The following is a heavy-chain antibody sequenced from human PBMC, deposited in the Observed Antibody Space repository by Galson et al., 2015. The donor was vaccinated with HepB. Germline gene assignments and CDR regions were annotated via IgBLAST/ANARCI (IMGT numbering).Heavy chain of an antibody. V-gene: IGHV3-30*02. J-gene: IGHJ4*02. CDR1: XXXFSESX. CDR2: LQHDESXV. CDR3: AKDDPVLSS. Sequence: RLSXAVSXXXFSESXXXWVXXSPGKGLEXXXFLQHDESXVFYGDSVKGRFTISGDNFKNVLFLQMNSLTTEDSGXYFCAKDDPVLSSWGQGTXVTGCS.